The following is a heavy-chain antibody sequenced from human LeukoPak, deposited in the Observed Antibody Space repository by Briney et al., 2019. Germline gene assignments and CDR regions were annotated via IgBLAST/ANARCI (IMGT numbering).Heavy chain of an antibody. CDR2: IYSGGTT. CDR3: ARTPYLYFGSGSYQFDY. D-gene: IGHD3-10*01. V-gene: IGHV3-53*01. CDR1: GFTVSSTY. Sequence: GGSLRLSCTASGFTVSSTYMTWVRQPPGKGLEWVSVIYSGGTTYYADSVKGRFTISRDNSKNTLYLRMNSLRAEDTAVYFCARTPYLYFGSGSYQFDYWGQGTLVTVSS. J-gene: IGHJ4*02.